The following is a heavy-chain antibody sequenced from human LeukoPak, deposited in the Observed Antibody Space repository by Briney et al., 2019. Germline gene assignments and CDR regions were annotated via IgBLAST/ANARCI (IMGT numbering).Heavy chain of an antibody. D-gene: IGHD3-22*01. J-gene: IGHJ3*02. Sequence: SETLSLTCTVSGGSISSGDYYWSWIRQPPGKGLEWIGYIYYSGSTYYNPSLKSRVTISVDTSKNQFSLKLSSVTAADTAVYYCARDAGSSGYYYGAFDIWGQGTTVTVSS. CDR2: IYYSGST. CDR3: ARDAGSSGYYYGAFDI. CDR1: GGSISSGDYY. V-gene: IGHV4-30-4*01.